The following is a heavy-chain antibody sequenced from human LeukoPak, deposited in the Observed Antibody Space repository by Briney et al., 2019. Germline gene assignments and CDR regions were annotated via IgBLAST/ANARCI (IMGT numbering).Heavy chain of an antibody. J-gene: IGHJ1*01. D-gene: IGHD5-24*01. CDR1: GFIFSSYG. Sequence: GGSLSLSCAASGFIFSSYGMHWVRQAPGRGLGWVAVIWYDGSKTYYVDSMKGRFTISRDNSKNTLYLQMNGLRAEDTAVYYCASYVEVATKRHFQHWGQGTLVTVSS. V-gene: IGHV3-33*03. CDR3: ASYVEVATKRHFQH. CDR2: IWYDGSKT.